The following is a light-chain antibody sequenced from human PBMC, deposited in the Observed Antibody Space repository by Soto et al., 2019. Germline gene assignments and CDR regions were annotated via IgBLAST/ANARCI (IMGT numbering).Light chain of an antibody. CDR2: GAS. V-gene: IGKV3-20*01. J-gene: IGKJ1*01. CDR1: QSVDSTF. CDR3: QQYMSSVT. Sequence: EVVLTQSPGSLSLSPGQRATLSCRASQSVDSTFFAWYQKKPGQAPRLLIYGASKRATGIPDRFSGSGSGTDLTLIISRLEPEDFALYYCQQYMSSVTFGQGTKVEIK.